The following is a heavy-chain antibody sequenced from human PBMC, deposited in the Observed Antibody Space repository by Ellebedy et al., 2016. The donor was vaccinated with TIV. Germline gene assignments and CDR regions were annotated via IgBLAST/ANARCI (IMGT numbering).Heavy chain of an antibody. CDR1: GGSISSGELY. CDR2: IYYSGST. D-gene: IGHD6-19*01. Sequence: MPSETLSLTCTVSGGSISSGELYWTWIRQHPGKGLEWIGFIYYSGSTYNNPSLRSRVTMSVDTSKNQFSLNLTSVTAADTAMYYCARGSGWYDPFDLWGQGTLVTVSS. CDR3: ARGSGWYDPFDL. V-gene: IGHV4-31*03. J-gene: IGHJ4*02.